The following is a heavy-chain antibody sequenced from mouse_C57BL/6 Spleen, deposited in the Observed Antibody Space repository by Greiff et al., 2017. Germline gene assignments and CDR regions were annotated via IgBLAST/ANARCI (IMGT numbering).Heavy chain of an antibody. D-gene: IGHD3-2*02. J-gene: IGHJ3*01. CDR2: IYPGSGST. CDR3: ARSDSSGYWFAY. CDR1: GYTFTSYW. V-gene: IGHV1-55*01. Sequence: VKLQQPGAELVKPGASVKMSCKASGYTFTSYWITWVKQRPGQGLEWIGDIYPGSGSTNYNEKFKSKATLTVDTSSSTAYMQLSSLTSEDSAVYYCARSDSSGYWFAYWGQGTLVTVSA.